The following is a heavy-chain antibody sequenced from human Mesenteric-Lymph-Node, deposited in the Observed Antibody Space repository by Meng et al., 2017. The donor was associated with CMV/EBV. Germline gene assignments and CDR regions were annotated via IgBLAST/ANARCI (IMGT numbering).Heavy chain of an antibody. CDR3: ARAQDLDSYDFWRRAFDI. Sequence: ETPSLTRTVSGGSISSYYWSWIRQSPGKGLEWIGYIYYSGNFKSNPSLKSRVTISEDTSKNQVFLNLRSVTAADTAVYYCARAQDLDSYDFWRRAFDIWGQGTMVTVSS. D-gene: IGHD3-3*01. CDR1: GGSISSYY. V-gene: IGHV4-59*01. J-gene: IGHJ3*02. CDR2: IYYSGNF.